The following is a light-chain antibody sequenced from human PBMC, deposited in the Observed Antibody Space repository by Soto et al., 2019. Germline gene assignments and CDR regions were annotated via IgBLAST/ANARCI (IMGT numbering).Light chain of an antibody. Sequence: EIMLTQSPGTLSLSPGDRATLSCRASQSVAGSSLAWYQQKPAQAPRLLIYAASNRATGIPARFSGSGSGTDFSLIINGLEPEDVAVYFCQQYCSSHLTFGGGTKVDIK. CDR3: QQYCSSHLT. V-gene: IGKV3-20*01. CDR1: QSVAGSS. J-gene: IGKJ4*01. CDR2: AAS.